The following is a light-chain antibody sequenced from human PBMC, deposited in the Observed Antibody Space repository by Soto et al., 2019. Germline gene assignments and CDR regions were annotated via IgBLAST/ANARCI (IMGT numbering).Light chain of an antibody. CDR3: QQGSNWPLIT. CDR2: DAS. V-gene: IGKV3-15*01. Sequence: EIVLTQSPATLSVSPGERVTLSCRASQSVSGDLAWYHHKPGQAPRLLIYDASTRALDTPARFAGSGSGTEFTLTISSLQSEDFAVYYCQQGSNWPLITFGQGTRLEIK. J-gene: IGKJ5*01. CDR1: QSVSGD.